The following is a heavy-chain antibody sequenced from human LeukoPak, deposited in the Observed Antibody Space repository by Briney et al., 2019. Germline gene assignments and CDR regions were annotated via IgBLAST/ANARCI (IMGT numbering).Heavy chain of an antibody. V-gene: IGHV1-18*01. Sequence: ASVKVSCKASGYTFTSYGISWVRQAPGQGLEWMGWISAYNGNTNYAQKLQGRVTMTTDTSTSTAYMELRSLRSDDTAVYYCARVSSSWYKSPYYFDYWGQGTLVTVSS. CDR1: GYTFTSYG. CDR3: ARVSSSWYKSPYYFDY. J-gene: IGHJ4*02. CDR2: ISAYNGNT. D-gene: IGHD6-13*01.